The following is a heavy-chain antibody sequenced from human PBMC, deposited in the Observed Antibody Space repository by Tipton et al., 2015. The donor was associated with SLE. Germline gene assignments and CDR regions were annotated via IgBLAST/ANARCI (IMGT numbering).Heavy chain of an antibody. D-gene: IGHD4-17*01. V-gene: IGHV4-38-2*01. J-gene: IGHJ4*02. Sequence: TLSLTCAVSGYSISSGYYWGWIRQPPGKGLEWIGSIYHSGSTYYNPSLKSRVTISVDTSKNQLSLNLESVTAADTAVYYCARSRHYGDYVDYWGQGTLVTVSP. CDR2: IYHSGST. CDR3: ARSRHYGDYVDY. CDR1: GYSISSGYY.